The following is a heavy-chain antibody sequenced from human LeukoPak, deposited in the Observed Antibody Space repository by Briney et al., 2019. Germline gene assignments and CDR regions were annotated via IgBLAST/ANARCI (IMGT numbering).Heavy chain of an antibody. CDR2: IYYSGST. CDR3: ARLPDTAMVED. J-gene: IGHJ4*02. D-gene: IGHD5-18*01. Sequence: SETLSLTCTVSGGSISSSSYYWGWIRQPPGKGLEWIGSIYYSGSTYYNPSLKSRVTISVDTSKNQFSLKLSSVTAADTAVYYYARLPDTAMVEDWGQGTLVTVSS. CDR1: GGSISSSSYY. V-gene: IGHV4-39*01.